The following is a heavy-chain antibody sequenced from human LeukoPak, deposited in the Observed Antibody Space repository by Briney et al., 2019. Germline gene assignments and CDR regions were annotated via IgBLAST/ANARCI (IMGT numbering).Heavy chain of an antibody. J-gene: IGHJ6*03. CDR2: INHSGST. V-gene: IGHV4-34*08. D-gene: IGHD4-23*01. CDR1: GFTFSNYA. Sequence: GSLRLSCAASGFTFSNYAMNWIRQSPGKGLEWIGEINHSGSTNYNPSLKSRVTISIDTSKNQFSLKLSSVTSADTAVYFCATRPTPPYYYYYMDVWGKGTTVTVSS. CDR3: ATRPTPPYYYYYMDV.